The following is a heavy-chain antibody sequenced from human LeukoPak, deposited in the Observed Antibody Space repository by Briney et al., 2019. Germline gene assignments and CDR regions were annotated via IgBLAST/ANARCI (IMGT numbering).Heavy chain of an antibody. CDR3: VNDVSGSYTFDY. J-gene: IGHJ4*02. CDR1: GFTFSSYA. Sequence: PGGSLRLSCAASGFTFSSYAMHWVRQAPGKGLEWVAVISYDGSNKYYADSVKGRFTISRDNSKNTLYLQMNSLRAEDTAIYYCVNDVSGSYTFDYWGQGTLVTVSS. CDR2: ISYDGSNK. V-gene: IGHV3-30-3*02. D-gene: IGHD1-26*01.